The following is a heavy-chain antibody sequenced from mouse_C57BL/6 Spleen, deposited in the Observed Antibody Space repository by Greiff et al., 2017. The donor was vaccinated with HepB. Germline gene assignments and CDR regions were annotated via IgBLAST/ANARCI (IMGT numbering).Heavy chain of an antibody. J-gene: IGHJ3*01. CDR3: ARSYYYGSLAY. V-gene: IGHV1-61*01. Sequence: QVQLQQPGAELVRPGSSVKLSCKASGYTFTSYWMDWVKQRPGQGLEWIGNIYPSDSETHYNQKFKDKATLTVDKSSSTAYMQLSSLTSEDSAVYYCARSYYYGSLAYWGQGTLVTVSA. CDR2: IYPSDSET. CDR1: GYTFTSYW. D-gene: IGHD1-1*01.